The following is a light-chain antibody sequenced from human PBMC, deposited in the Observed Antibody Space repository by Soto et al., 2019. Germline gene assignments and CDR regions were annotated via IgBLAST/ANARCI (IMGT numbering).Light chain of an antibody. CDR1: QDISNS. CDR3: QQYYSYPYT. V-gene: IGKV1-16*02. J-gene: IGKJ2*01. CDR2: DAS. Sequence: DIQMTQSPSSLSASVGDRVTITCRASQDISNSLAWFQQTPGKAPKSLIYDASSLQSGVPAKFSGSGSGTDFTLTISSLQPEDFATYYCQQYYSYPYTFGQGTKVDIK.